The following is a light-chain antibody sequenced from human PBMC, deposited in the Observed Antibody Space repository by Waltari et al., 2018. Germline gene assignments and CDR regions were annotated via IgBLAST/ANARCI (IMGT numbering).Light chain of an antibody. CDR2: GAS. CDR3: QQYGSSPWT. V-gene: IGKV3-20*01. Sequence: EIVLTQSPGSLSLSPGERATLSCRASQSVSSSDLAWYQQKPGQAPRLLIYGASSRATGIPDRFSGSGSGTDFTLTISRLGPEDFAVYYCQQYGSSPWTFGQGTKVEIK. CDR1: QSVSSSD. J-gene: IGKJ1*01.